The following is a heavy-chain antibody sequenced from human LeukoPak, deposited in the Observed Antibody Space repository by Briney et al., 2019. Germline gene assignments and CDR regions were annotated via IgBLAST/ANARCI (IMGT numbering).Heavy chain of an antibody. V-gene: IGHV3-53*01. D-gene: IGHD6-19*01. J-gene: IGHJ4*02. CDR2: IYSGGSA. Sequence: GGSLRLSCAASGFTVSSDYMSWVRQAPGKGLEWVSVIYSGGSAYYADSVKGRFTISRDNSKKTLYLQMNSLRAEDTAVYYCAGGGSGWYFIDYWGQGTLVTVSS. CDR3: AGGGSGWYFIDY. CDR1: GFTVSSDY.